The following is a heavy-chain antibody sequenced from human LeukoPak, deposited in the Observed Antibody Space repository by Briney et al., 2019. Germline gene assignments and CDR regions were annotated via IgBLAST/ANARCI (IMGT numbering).Heavy chain of an antibody. Sequence: PGGSLRLSCAASGFTFSNYGMHWVRQAPGKGLEWVAFLRYEGSNKYCADSVKGRFTLSRDNTKNTLYLQMNSLRAEDTAAYYCAKEKNDHSDYSYMDDWGKGTTVTVSS. CDR3: AKEKNDHSDYSYMDD. CDR2: LRYEGSNK. D-gene: IGHD4-11*01. CDR1: GFTFSNYG. J-gene: IGHJ6*03. V-gene: IGHV3-30*02.